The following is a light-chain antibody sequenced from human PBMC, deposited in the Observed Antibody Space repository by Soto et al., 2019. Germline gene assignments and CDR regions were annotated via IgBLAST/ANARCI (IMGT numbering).Light chain of an antibody. J-gene: IGKJ2*01. CDR1: QSVLSNSNNKNY. CDR3: QQYNNWPPT. Sequence: DIVMTQSPDSLAVSLGERATINCKSSQSVLSNSNNKNYLTWYQQRPGQPPKLLISWASTRESGVPDRFSGSGSGTDFTLTISSLRAEDVAVYYCQQYNNWPPTFGQGTKLEIK. V-gene: IGKV4-1*01. CDR2: WAS.